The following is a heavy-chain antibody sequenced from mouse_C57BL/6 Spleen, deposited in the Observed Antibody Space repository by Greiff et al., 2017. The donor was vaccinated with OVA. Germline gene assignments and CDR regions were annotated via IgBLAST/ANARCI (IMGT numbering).Heavy chain of an antibody. CDR2: IDPETGGT. Sequence: VQRVESGAELVRPGASVTLSCKASGYTFTDYEMHWVKQTPVHGLEWIGAIDPETGGTAYNQKFKGKAILTADKSSSTAYMELRSLTSEDSAVYYCTRWGMIRDGYYYAMDYWGQGTSVTVSS. V-gene: IGHV1-15*01. J-gene: IGHJ4*01. CDR3: TRWGMIRDGYYYAMDY. CDR1: GYTFTDYE. D-gene: IGHD2-4*01.